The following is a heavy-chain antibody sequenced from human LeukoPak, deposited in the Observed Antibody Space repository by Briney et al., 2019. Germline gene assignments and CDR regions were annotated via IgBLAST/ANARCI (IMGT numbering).Heavy chain of an antibody. CDR1: GRSIRGYY. D-gene: IGHD6-13*01. CDR2: NFRRGSY. Sequence: SETVSLTRTVPGRSIRGYYGSWIRQPAGEGLESISRNFRRGSYNHTPSRKSRVTISLDKSKNPSSLKLSSENTADTAVYKCAGGGSSSWYFDFWGQGTMVTVS. J-gene: IGHJ4*02. CDR3: AGGGSSSWYFDF. V-gene: IGHV4-4*07.